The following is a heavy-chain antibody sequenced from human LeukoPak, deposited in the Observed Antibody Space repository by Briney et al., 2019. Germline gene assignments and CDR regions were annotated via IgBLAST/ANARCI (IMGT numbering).Heavy chain of an antibody. CDR2: ISGDGTGT. V-gene: IGHV3-23*01. CDR3: AKERLSYYDSGSPLDF. Sequence: GGSLRLSCAGSGFSFVSHAMNWVRQAPGKGLEWVSDISGDGTGTYYADSVRGRFTISRDNSKYTVYLQMHSLRAEDTALYYCAKERLSYYDSGSPLDFWGQGTLVTVSS. D-gene: IGHD3-10*01. CDR1: GFSFVSHA. J-gene: IGHJ4*02.